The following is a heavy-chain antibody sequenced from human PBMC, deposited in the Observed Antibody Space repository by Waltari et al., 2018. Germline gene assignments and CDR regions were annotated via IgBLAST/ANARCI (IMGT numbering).Heavy chain of an antibody. CDR2: ISSSSSTK. CDR3: ARDLGWLQLPDY. J-gene: IGHJ4*02. D-gene: IGHD5-12*01. CDR1: GFTFSSYS. Sequence: EVQLVESGGGLVQPGGSLRLSCAASGFTFSSYSMNWVRQAPGKGLGGVSYISSSSSTKYYADSVKGRFTISRDNAKNSLYLQMNSLRAEDTAVYYCARDLGWLQLPDYWGQGTLVTVSS. V-gene: IGHV3-48*01.